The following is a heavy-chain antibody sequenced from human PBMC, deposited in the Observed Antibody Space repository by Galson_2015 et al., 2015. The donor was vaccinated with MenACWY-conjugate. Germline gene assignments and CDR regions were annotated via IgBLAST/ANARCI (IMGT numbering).Heavy chain of an antibody. CDR2: INAGVGNT. V-gene: IGHV1-3*01. J-gene: IGHJ4*02. CDR3: AKRGDRSTWPDYFDY. Sequence: SVKVSCKASGYTLTTHTIHWVRQAPGQRLEWLGWINAGVGNTKYSQQFQGRITITRDTSTDTAYMELSSLRSEDTAVYYCAKRGDRSTWPDYFDYWGQGTHITVSS. CDR1: GYTLTTHT. D-gene: IGHD3-16*01.